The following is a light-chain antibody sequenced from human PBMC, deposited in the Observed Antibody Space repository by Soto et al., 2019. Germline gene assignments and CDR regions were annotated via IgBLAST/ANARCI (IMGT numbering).Light chain of an antibody. J-gene: IGKJ1*01. Sequence: ILVSQSPSSLSASVGDRVTITCRASQDLDKWLDWYQQKPGKAPSLLIYKSSTVSQGVPSRFSGFGSGTEYILNITDLQPDDFATYDCQQYTSYWTFGQGTVVEMK. CDR1: QDLDKW. CDR3: QQYTSYWT. CDR2: KSS. V-gene: IGKV1-5*01.